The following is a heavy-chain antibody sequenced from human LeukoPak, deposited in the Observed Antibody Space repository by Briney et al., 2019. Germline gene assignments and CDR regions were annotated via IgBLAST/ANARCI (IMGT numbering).Heavy chain of an antibody. V-gene: IGHV3-21*01. CDR1: GFTFSSYA. CDR3: ARGTRANWDLHDY. D-gene: IGHD7-27*01. CDR2: ISSSSSYI. J-gene: IGHJ4*02. Sequence: PGGSLRLSCAASGFTFSSYAMSWVRQAPGKGLEWVSSISSSSSYIYYADSVKGRFTISRDNAKNSLYLQMNSLRAEDTAVYYCARGTRANWDLHDYWGQGTLVTVSS.